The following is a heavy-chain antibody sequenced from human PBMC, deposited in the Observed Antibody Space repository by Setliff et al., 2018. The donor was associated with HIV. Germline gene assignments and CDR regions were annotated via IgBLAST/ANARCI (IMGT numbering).Heavy chain of an antibody. CDR2: IYYSGST. D-gene: IGHD3-22*01. CDR1: GGSISSGDYY. CDR3: ASLNYYDGSGYYPH. Sequence: PSETLPLTCTVSGGSISSGDYYWSWIRQPPGKGLEWIGYIYYSGSTYYNPSLKSRVTISVDTSKNQFSLKLSSVTAADTAVYYCASLNYYDGSGYYPHWGQGTLVTVSS. J-gene: IGHJ4*02. V-gene: IGHV4-30-4*08.